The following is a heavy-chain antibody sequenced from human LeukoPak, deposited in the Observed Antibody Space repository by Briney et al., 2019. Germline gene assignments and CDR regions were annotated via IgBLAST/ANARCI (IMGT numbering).Heavy chain of an antibody. V-gene: IGHV4-38-2*01. D-gene: IGHD3-3*01. CDR2: IYHSGST. Sequence: SETLSLTCAVSGYSISSGHYWGWIRQPPGKGLEWIGSIYHSGSTYYNPSLKSRVTISVDTSKNQFSLKLSSVTAADTAVYYCARAVTIFGVGGWGQGTLVTVSS. CDR1: GYSISSGHY. CDR3: ARAVTIFGVGG. J-gene: IGHJ4*02.